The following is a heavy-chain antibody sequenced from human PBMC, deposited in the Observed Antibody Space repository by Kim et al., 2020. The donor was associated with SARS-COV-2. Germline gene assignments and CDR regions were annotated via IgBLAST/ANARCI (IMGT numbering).Heavy chain of an antibody. Sequence: ASVKVSCKASGYTFTTYYIHWVRQAPGQGLEWMGHINPSIGSTVYAQKFQGRVTMTRDTSTTTVYMELSSLTSEDTAVYYCARDFKPISGAGTDAFDMWGQGTMVTVSS. V-gene: IGHV1-46*01. CDR3: ARDFKPISGAGTDAFDM. D-gene: IGHD6-13*01. CDR2: INPSIGST. J-gene: IGHJ3*02. CDR1: GYTFTTYY.